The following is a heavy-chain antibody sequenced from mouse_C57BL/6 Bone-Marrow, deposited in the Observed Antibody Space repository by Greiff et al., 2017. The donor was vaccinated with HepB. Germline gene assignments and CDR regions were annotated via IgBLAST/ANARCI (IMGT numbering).Heavy chain of an antibody. CDR3: ARYPSFSLYYYGSSSYAMDY. CDR1: GFTFTDYY. CDR2: IRNKANGYTT. J-gene: IGHJ4*01. D-gene: IGHD1-1*01. V-gene: IGHV7-3*01. Sequence: EVQLVESGGGLVQPGGSLSLSCAASGFTFTDYYMSWVRQPPGKALEWLGFIRNKANGYTTEYSASVKGRFTISRDNSQSILYLQMNALRAEDSATYYCARYPSFSLYYYGSSSYAMDYWGQGTSVTVSS.